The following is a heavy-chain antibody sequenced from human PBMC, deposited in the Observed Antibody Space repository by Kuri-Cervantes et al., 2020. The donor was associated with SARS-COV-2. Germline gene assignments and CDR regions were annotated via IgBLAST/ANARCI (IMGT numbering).Heavy chain of an antibody. CDR3: ARSLGYCSSTSCELDY. CDR1: GGSISSYY. J-gene: IGHJ4*02. V-gene: IGHV4-59*12. Sequence: LRPSCTVSGGSISSYYWSWIRQPPGKGLEWIGYIYYSGSTNYNPSLKSRVTISVDTSKNQFSLKLSSVTAADTAVYYCARSLGYCSSTSCELDYWGQGTLVTVSS. CDR2: IYYSGST. D-gene: IGHD2-2*01.